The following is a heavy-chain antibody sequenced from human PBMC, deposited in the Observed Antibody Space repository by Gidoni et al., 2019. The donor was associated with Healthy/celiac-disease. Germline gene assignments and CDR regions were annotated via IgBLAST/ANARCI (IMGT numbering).Heavy chain of an antibody. CDR2: ISGSGGST. V-gene: IGHV3-23*01. Sequence: EVRLLESGGGLVQPGGSLRLSCTASGFTFRRDAMSGVRKAPGKGLEWLSAISGSGGSTYYADSVKGRFTISRDNSKNTLYLQMNSPSAEDTAVYYCAKDWGHYCSGGSCYEEGDYWGQGTLVTVSS. CDR1: GFTFRRDA. D-gene: IGHD2-15*01. J-gene: IGHJ4*02. CDR3: AKDWGHYCSGGSCYEEGDY.